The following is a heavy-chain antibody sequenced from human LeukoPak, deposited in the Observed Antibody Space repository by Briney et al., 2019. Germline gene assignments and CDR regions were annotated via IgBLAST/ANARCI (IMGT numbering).Heavy chain of an antibody. Sequence: GGSLRLSCAASGFTFSSYYMNWVRQAPGKGLEWVAFIRYDGSNKYYADSVKGRFTISRDNSKNTLYLQMNSLRAEDTAVYYCVKDWGVLPDYTADGFDIWGPGTMVTVSS. CDR2: IRYDGSNK. D-gene: IGHD3-10*01. CDR1: GFTFSSYY. V-gene: IGHV3-30*02. J-gene: IGHJ3*02. CDR3: VKDWGVLPDYTADGFDI.